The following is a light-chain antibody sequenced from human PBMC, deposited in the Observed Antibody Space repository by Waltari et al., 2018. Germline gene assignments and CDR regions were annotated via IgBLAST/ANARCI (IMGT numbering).Light chain of an antibody. CDR3: QQSYNLPRT. J-gene: IGKJ1*01. CDR1: QNIINY. Sequence: TCRASQNIINYLNWYQQIPGKAPKILIYTASSLKNGVPSRFSGSGSGTDFTLTISSLQPEDFATYYCQQSYNLPRTFGQGTKVEIK. V-gene: IGKV1-39*01. CDR2: TAS.